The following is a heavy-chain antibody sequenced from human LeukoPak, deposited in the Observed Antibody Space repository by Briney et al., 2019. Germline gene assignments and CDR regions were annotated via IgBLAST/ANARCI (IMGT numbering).Heavy chain of an antibody. J-gene: IGHJ1*01. V-gene: IGHV4-59*01. Sequence: SETLSLTCTVSGGSISNYYWSWIRQPPGKGLEWIGYIYNSGHNNYNPSLKSRVTISEDTSKNQLSLKLSSVTAADTAVYYCARAAVTTSRYFQHWGQGTLVTVSS. CDR2: IYNSGHN. CDR3: ARAAVTTSRYFQH. CDR1: GGSISNYY. D-gene: IGHD4-17*01.